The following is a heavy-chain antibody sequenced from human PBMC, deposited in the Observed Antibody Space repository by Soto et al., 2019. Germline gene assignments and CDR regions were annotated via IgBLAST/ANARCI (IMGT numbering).Heavy chain of an antibody. Sequence: SETLSLTCSVSGGSISGSYWSWIRQSPGKGLEWLGYVYYTGSTYYNPSLKSRVTISVDTSKNQFSLKLSSVTAADTAVYYCARHRSVAGYNWFDPWGQGTLVTVSS. J-gene: IGHJ5*02. V-gene: IGHV4-59*08. D-gene: IGHD6-19*01. CDR3: ARHRSVAGYNWFDP. CDR2: VYYTGST. CDR1: GGSISGSY.